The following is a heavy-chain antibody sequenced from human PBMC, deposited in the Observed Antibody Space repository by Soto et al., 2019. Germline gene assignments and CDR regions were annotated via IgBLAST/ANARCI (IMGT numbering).Heavy chain of an antibody. V-gene: IGHV3-30*18. D-gene: IGHD5-18*01. CDR1: GFTFRNYG. Sequence: QVQLVESGGGVVQPGSSLRLSCAVSGFTFRNYGMHWVRQAPGKGLEWVALISYAGSDLNYGESVKGRFTISRDSSKNTLYLDVSSLRLEDTAVYYCAKVGSYGYGSNSDVEYWGQGTMVTVSS. J-gene: IGHJ4*02. CDR3: AKVGSYGYGSNSDVEY. CDR2: ISYAGSDL.